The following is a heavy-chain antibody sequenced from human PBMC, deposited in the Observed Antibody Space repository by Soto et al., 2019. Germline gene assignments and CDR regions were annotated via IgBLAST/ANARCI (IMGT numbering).Heavy chain of an antibody. Sequence: QVQLLESGPGLVKPSQTLSLTCTVSGGSISIGGYYWSWIRQHPGKGLEWIGYIDYSGITYYSPSLKSRVTISIDTSKNHFSLKLSSVTAADTAVYYCAGGVLYWGQGTLVTVSS. V-gene: IGHV4-31*03. CDR3: AGGVLY. J-gene: IGHJ4*02. CDR1: GGSISIGGYY. CDR2: IDYSGIT.